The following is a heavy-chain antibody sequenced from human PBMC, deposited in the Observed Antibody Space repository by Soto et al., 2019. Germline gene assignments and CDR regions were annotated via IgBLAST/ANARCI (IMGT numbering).Heavy chain of an antibody. D-gene: IGHD6-6*01. CDR1: GYTFINYW. V-gene: IGHV5-51*01. Sequence: PGESLKISCQGSGYTFINYWIAWVRQMPGKGLESMGIIFAADSDTRYSPSFQGQVTISVDKPTSTAYLQWSSLKASDTAIYYCALLGSVAARPMSDYWGQGTLVTVSS. J-gene: IGHJ4*02. CDR3: ALLGSVAARPMSDY. CDR2: IFAADSDT.